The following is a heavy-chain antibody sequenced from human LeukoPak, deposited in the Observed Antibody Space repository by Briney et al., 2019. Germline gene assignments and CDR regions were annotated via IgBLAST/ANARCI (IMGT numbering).Heavy chain of an antibody. V-gene: IGHV1-69*13. Sequence: GASVKVSCKASGGTFSSYAISWVRQAPGQGLEWMGGIIPIFGTANYAQKFQGRVTITADESTSTAYMELSSLRSEDTAVYYCARLEAYCGGDCYSRYYYYGMDVWGQGTTVTVSS. CDR2: IIPIFGTA. CDR1: GGTFSSYA. D-gene: IGHD2-21*02. J-gene: IGHJ6*02. CDR3: ARLEAYCGGDCYSRYYYYGMDV.